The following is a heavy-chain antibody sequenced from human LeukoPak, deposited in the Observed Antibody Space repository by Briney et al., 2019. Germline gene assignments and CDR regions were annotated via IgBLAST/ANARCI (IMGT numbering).Heavy chain of an antibody. V-gene: IGHV4-61*02. Sequence: SETLFLTCTVSGGSISSGSYYWSWIRQPAGKGLEWIGRIYTSGSTNYNPSLKSRVTISVDTSKNQFSLKLSSVTAADTAVYYCASLTKYYDILTGYYIPNWFDPWGQGTLVTVSS. CDR2: IYTSGST. CDR1: GGSISSGSYY. D-gene: IGHD3-9*01. CDR3: ASLTKYYDILTGYYIPNWFDP. J-gene: IGHJ5*02.